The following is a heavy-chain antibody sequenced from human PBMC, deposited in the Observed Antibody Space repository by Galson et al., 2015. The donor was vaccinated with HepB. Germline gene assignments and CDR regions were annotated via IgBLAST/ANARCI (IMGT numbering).Heavy chain of an antibody. V-gene: IGHV3-30*04. CDR1: GFTFSSYA. Sequence: SLRLSCAASGFTFSSYAMHWVRQAPGKGLEWVAVISYDGSNKYYADSVKGRFTISRDNSKNTLYLQMNSLRAEDTAVYYCARDNGIVATKKRYYFDYWGQETLVTVSS. D-gene: IGHD5-12*01. CDR3: ARDNGIVATKKRYYFDY. J-gene: IGHJ4*02. CDR2: ISYDGSNK.